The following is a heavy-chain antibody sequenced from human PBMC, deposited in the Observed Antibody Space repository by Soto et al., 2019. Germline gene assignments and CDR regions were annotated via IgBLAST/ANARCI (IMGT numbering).Heavy chain of an antibody. Sequence: QLQLQESGPGLVKPSETLSLTCTVSGGSISSRTYYWGWIRQPPGKGLEWIGSIYYTGSTYYNPSLKGRFTISVDTSKNQFSRELSSVTAADTAVYYCAGHASRLITVTGGDYWGQGTLVTVSS. V-gene: IGHV4-39*01. CDR2: IYYTGST. CDR3: AGHASRLITVTGGDY. J-gene: IGHJ4*02. D-gene: IGHD6-19*01. CDR1: GGSISSRTYY.